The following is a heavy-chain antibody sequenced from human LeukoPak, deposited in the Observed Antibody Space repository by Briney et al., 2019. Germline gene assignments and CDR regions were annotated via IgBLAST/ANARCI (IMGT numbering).Heavy chain of an antibody. V-gene: IGHV3-9*01. CDR2: ISWNSGSI. Sequence: AGRPLRLSCAASGFTFDDYAMHWARHAPGKGLEWVSGISWNSGSIGYADSVKGRFTISRDNAKNSLYLQMNSLRAEDTALYYCAKSAIVTLGYFDYWGQGTLVTVSS. CDR3: AKSAIVTLGYFDY. D-gene: IGHD5-18*01. CDR1: GFTFDDYA. J-gene: IGHJ4*02.